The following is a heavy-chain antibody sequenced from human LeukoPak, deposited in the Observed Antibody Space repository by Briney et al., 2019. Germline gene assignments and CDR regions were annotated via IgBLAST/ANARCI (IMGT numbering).Heavy chain of an antibody. J-gene: IGHJ4*02. Sequence: SETLSLTCTVSGASISSSSYYWGWIRQPPGEGLEWIGSIYDSGTTYYNPSLKSRVTISVDTSKNQFSLKLSSVTAADTAVYYCARHRVGCSSDSCYDFDYWGQGPLVSDSS. CDR2: IYDSGTT. CDR3: ARHRVGCSSDSCYDFDY. D-gene: IGHD2-15*01. CDR1: GASISSSSYY. V-gene: IGHV4-39*01.